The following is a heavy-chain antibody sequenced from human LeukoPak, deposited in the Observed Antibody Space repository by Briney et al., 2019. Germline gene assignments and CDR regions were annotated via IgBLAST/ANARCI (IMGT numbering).Heavy chain of an antibody. CDR1: GYTFTSYD. CDR3: ASTVSSLDAFDI. J-gene: IGHJ3*02. D-gene: IGHD6-13*01. CDR2: MNPNSGNT. Sequence: ASVKVSCKASGYTFTSYDINWVRQATGQGLEWMGWMNPNSGNTGYAQKFQGRVTMTRDTSTSTVYMELSSLRSEDTAVYYCASTVSSLDAFDIWGQGTMVTVSS. V-gene: IGHV1-8*01.